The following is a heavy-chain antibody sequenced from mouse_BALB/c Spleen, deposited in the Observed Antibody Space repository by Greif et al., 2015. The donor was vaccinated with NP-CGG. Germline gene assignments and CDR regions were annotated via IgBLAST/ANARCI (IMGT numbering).Heavy chain of an antibody. Sequence: QVQLKDSGPGLVAPSQSLSITCTGSGFSLTSYGVHWVRQPPGKGLEWLVVIRRDGSTTYNSALKSRLSISKDNSKSXVFSKMNSLQTDDTAMYYCARNDGLRDAMDYWGQGTSVTVSS. J-gene: IGHJ4*01. D-gene: IGHD2-2*01. CDR1: GFSLTSYG. CDR3: ARNDGLRDAMDY. CDR2: IRRDGST. V-gene: IGHV2-6*02.